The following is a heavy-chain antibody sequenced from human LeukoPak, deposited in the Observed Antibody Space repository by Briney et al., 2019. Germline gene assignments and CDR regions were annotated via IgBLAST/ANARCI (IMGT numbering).Heavy chain of an antibody. CDR1: GFTFSSYS. J-gene: IGHJ3*02. CDR2: ISSSSSYI. CDR3: ARVDGVGATIDI. D-gene: IGHD1-26*01. V-gene: IGHV3-21*01. Sequence: PGGSLRLSCAASGFTFSSYSMNWVRQAPGTGLEWVSSISSSSSYIYYADSVKGRFTISRDNAKNSLYLQMNSLRAEDTAVYYCARVDGVGATIDIWGQGTMVTVSS.